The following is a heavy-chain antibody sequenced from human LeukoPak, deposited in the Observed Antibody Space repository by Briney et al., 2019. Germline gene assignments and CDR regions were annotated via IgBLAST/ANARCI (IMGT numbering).Heavy chain of an antibody. CDR1: GYTFTSYG. V-gene: IGHV1-18*01. Sequence: ASVKVSCKASGYTFTSYGISWVRQAPGQGLEGMGWISAYNGNTNYAQKLQGRVTMTTDTSKSTAYMELRSMRSDDTAVYYCARGKFRLSDSWFAPWGQGTLVTVSS. CDR2: ISAYNGNT. J-gene: IGHJ5*02. CDR3: ARGKFRLSDSWFAP. D-gene: IGHD3-16*01.